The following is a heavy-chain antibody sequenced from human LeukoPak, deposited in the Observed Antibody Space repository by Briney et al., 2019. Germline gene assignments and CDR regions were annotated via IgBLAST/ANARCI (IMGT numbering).Heavy chain of an antibody. CDR1: GYTFTGYY. CDR2: INPNSGGT. V-gene: IGHV1-2*06. J-gene: IGHJ4*02. D-gene: IGHD2-15*01. CDR3: ARDPGYCSGGSCHSEYYFDY. Sequence: ASVKVSCKASGYTFTGYYMHWVRQAPGQGLEWMGRINPNSGGTNYAQKFQGRVTMTRDTSISTAYMELSRLRSDDTAVYYCARDPGYCSGGSCHSEYYFDYWGQGTLVTVSS.